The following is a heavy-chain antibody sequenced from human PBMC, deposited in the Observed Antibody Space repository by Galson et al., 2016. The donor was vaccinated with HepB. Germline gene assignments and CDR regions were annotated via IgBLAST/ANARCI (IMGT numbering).Heavy chain of an antibody. J-gene: IGHJ4*02. CDR2: IGHSGGYI. Sequence: SLRLSCAASTFTFSSFAMSWVRQAPGKGLEWVSSIGHSGGYIYYADSVKGRFTISRDNSNNTLYLQMNSLRAEDTAVYYCARHPDYYDNSGYLDYWGQGTLVTVSP. CDR1: TFTFSSFA. CDR3: ARHPDYYDNSGYLDY. V-gene: IGHV3-23*01. D-gene: IGHD3-22*01.